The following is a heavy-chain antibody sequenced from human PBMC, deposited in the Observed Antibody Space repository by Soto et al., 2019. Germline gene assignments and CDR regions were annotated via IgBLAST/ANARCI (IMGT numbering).Heavy chain of an antibody. V-gene: IGHV3-30*18. J-gene: IGHJ4*02. CDR2: ISYDGSNK. Sequence: QAGGSLRLSCAASGFTFSSYGMHWVRQAPGKGLEWVAVISYDGSNKYYADSVKGRFTISRDNSKNTLYLQMNSLRAEDTAVYYCAKDGGRWYSYGKHWGQGTLVTVSS. D-gene: IGHD5-18*01. CDR3: AKDGGRWYSYGKH. CDR1: GFTFSSYG.